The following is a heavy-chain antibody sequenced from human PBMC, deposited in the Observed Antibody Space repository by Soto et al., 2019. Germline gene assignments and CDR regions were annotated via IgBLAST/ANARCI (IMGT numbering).Heavy chain of an antibody. D-gene: IGHD3-3*01. CDR2: IDAGSGYT. Sequence: ASVKVSCKASGYTFTTFAMHWVRQAPGQRPEWLGWIDAGSGYTKYSQNFQDRVTISSDTSASTAYMELSSLRSGDTAIYYCARDRVSLAMFGVPVGVFKNWGQGTLVTVSS. J-gene: IGHJ4*02. CDR3: ARDRVSLAMFGVPVGVFKN. CDR1: GYTFTTFA. V-gene: IGHV1-3*01.